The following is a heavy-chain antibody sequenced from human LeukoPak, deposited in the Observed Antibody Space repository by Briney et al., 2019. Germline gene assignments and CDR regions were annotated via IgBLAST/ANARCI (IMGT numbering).Heavy chain of an antibody. Sequence: SETLSLTCTLSGGSISTYYWSWVRQPPGKGLEWIGYIYYTGSTDYNPSLKSRVTMSVDTSKNQFSLKLSSVTAADTAVYSCARGSVRGEFDPWGQGTLVTDSS. V-gene: IGHV4-59*01. CDR3: ARGSVRGEFDP. CDR1: GGSISTYY. D-gene: IGHD3-10*01. CDR2: IYYTGST. J-gene: IGHJ5*02.